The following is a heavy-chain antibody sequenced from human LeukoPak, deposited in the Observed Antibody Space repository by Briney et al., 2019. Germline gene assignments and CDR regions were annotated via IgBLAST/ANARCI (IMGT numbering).Heavy chain of an antibody. J-gene: IGHJ4*02. CDR2: IYASGST. Sequence: GLEWIGRIYASGSTNYNPSLKSRVTMSVDTSKNQFSLKLSSVTAADTAVYYCARRGDYLDSWGQGTLVTVSS. D-gene: IGHD4-17*01. CDR3: ARRGDYLDS. V-gene: IGHV4-4*07.